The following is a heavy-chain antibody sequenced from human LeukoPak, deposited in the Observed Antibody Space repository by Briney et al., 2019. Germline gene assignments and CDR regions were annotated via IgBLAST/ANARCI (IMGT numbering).Heavy chain of an antibody. CDR1: GGTFINYA. V-gene: IGHV1-18*01. CDR2: ISAYNGNT. Sequence: GASVTVSFKASGGTFINYAISWVRQAPGQGLEWMGWISAYNGNTNYAQKLQGRVTMTTDTSTSTAYMELRSLRSDDTAVYYCARDSSGWFDPWGQGTLVTVSS. J-gene: IGHJ5*02. CDR3: ARDSSGWFDP.